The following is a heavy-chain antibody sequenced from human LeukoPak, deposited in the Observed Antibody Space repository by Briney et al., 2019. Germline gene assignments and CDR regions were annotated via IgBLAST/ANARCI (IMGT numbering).Heavy chain of an antibody. CDR1: GGTFSSYA. V-gene: IGHV1-69*05. CDR3: ATIDSSGYYENKYYFDY. J-gene: IGHJ4*02. D-gene: IGHD3-22*01. CDR2: IIPIFGTA. Sequence: SVKVSCKASGGTFSSYAISWVRQAPGQGLEWMGGIIPIFGTANYAQKFQGRVTITTDESTSTAYMELSSLRSEDTAVYYCATIDSSGYYENKYYFDYWGQGTLVTVSS.